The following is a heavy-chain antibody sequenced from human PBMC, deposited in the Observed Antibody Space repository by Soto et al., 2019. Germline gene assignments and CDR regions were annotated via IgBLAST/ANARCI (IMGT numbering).Heavy chain of an antibody. V-gene: IGHV4-30-4*01. Sequence: QVQLRESGPGLVKPSQTLSLTCSVSGASVADGSYYWSWVRQPPGKGLEWIGYIPSRGRPFYNPSLTSRGTISADTSKNQLSLQLTSVPAADTAVYYCARDTYSGYDFGLWGQGTLVTVSS. CDR1: GASVADGSYY. J-gene: IGHJ5*02. D-gene: IGHD5-12*01. CDR2: IPSRGRP. CDR3: ARDTYSGYDFGL.